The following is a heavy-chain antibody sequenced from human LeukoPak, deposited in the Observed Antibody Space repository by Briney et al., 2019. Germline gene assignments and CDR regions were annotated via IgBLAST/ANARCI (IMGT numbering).Heavy chain of an antibody. Sequence: VKPSETLSLTCTVSGGSISSSRYYWGWIRPPPGKGLDWIASISYSGSTYYNSSLKSRLTISVDTSKNQFSLRLSSVTAADTAVYYCARHSDGGSYHDPFDIWGQGTMATVSS. V-gene: IGHV4-39*01. J-gene: IGHJ3*02. CDR1: GGSISSSRYY. D-gene: IGHD1-26*01. CDR3: ARHSDGGSYHDPFDI. CDR2: ISYSGST.